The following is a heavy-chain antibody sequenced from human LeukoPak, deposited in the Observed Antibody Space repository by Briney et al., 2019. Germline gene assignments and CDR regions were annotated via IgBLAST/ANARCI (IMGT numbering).Heavy chain of an antibody. J-gene: IGHJ4*02. CDR1: GDSISSYY. D-gene: IGHD3-22*01. CDR2: IYYSGST. Sequence: PSETLSLTCTVSGDSISSYYWSWIRQPPGKGLEWIGYIYYSGSTNYNPSLKSRVTISVDTSKNQFSLRLSSVTAADTAVYYCARGRSGYYYWGQGTLVTVSS. V-gene: IGHV4-59*01. CDR3: ARGRSGYYY.